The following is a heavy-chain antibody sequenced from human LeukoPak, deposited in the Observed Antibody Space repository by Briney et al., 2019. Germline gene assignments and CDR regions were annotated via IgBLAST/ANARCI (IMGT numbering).Heavy chain of an antibody. CDR1: GFTFSDHY. CDR3: ARAAPGTADAFDI. D-gene: IGHD1-1*01. J-gene: IGHJ3*02. CDR2: TRNKANSYIT. Sequence: PGGSLRLSCAASGFTFSDHYMDWVRQAPGKGLEWVGRTRNKANSYITEYAASVKGRFTISRDDSKNSLYLQMNSLKTEDTAVYYCARAAPGTADAFDIWGQGTMVTVSS. V-gene: IGHV3-72*01.